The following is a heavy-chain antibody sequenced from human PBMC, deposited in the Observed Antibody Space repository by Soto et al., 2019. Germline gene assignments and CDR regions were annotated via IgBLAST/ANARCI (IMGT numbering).Heavy chain of an antibody. CDR3: TTARGTYGAEYFQH. D-gene: IGHD4-17*01. V-gene: IGHV3-15*01. CDR1: GFTFTNAW. J-gene: IGHJ1*01. CDR2: IKSRTDGGTT. Sequence: VGSLRLSCAASGFTFTNAWMSWVRQAPGKGLEWVGRIKSRTDGGTTDYAAPVKGRFTISRDDSKNTLYLQMNSLKTEDTAVYYCTTARGTYGAEYFQHWGQGTLVTVSS.